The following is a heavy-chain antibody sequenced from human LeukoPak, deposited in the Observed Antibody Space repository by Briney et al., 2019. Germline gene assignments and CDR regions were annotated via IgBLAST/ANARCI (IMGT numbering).Heavy chain of an antibody. D-gene: IGHD2-15*01. J-gene: IGHJ4*02. V-gene: IGHV4-4*08. CDR2: FYNSGSN. CDR3: AGDRNDNRWSFY. CDR1: GGSISDYY. Sequence: SETLSLTCTVSGGSISDYYWSWIRQPPAPGLEWIGYFYNSGSNNYNPSLTSRATISVDTSKNQFSLTLSSVTAADTAIYYWAGDRNDNRWSFYWGQGTLVTVSS.